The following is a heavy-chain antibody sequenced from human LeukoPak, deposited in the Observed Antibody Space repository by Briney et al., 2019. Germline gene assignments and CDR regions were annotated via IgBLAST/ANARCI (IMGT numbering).Heavy chain of an antibody. J-gene: IGHJ6*03. Sequence: GGSLRLSCAASGFTFSNFWMNWVRQAPGKGLEWVANIKQDGSKKYYVDSVKGRFTISRDNTKNPVSLQMNSLRAEDTAVYYCASFPGIGSYYQYYMDVWGTGTTVTVSS. CDR1: GFTFSNFW. CDR2: IKQDGSKK. D-gene: IGHD6-13*01. CDR3: ASFPGIGSYYQYYMDV. V-gene: IGHV3-7*01.